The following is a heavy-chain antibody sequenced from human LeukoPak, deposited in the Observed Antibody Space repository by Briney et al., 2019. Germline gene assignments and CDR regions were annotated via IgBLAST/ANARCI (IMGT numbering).Heavy chain of an antibody. CDR2: INWNGGTT. CDR3: ARTRYSGSYGGADY. J-gene: IGHJ4*02. D-gene: IGHD1-26*01. CDR1: GFTFDAYG. Sequence: PGGSLRLSCAASGFTFDAYGMTWVRQAPGKGLEWVSGINWNGGTTGYADSVKGRFTISRDNAKNSLYLQMSSLRAEDTALYHCARTRYSGSYGGADYWGQGTLVTVSP. V-gene: IGHV3-20*01.